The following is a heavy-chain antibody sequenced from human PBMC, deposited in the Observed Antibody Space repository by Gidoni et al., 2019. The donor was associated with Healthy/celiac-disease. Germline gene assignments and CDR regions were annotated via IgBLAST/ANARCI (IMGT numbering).Heavy chain of an antibody. V-gene: IGHV1-69*01. CDR2: IIPIVGTA. CDR3: ARAVGYCSSTSCLYYYGMDV. D-gene: IGHD2-2*01. J-gene: IGHJ6*02. Sequence: QVQRVQSGAEVKKPGSSVKVSCQASGGTSSSYAIGWVRQAPGQGLEWMGGIIPIVGTANYAQKFQGRVMITADESTSTAYMELSSLRSEDTAVYYCARAVGYCSSTSCLYYYGMDVWGQGTTVTVSS. CDR1: GGTSSSYA.